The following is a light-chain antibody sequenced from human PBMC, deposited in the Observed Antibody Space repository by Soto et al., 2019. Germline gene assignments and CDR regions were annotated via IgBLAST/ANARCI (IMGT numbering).Light chain of an antibody. J-gene: IGLJ2*01. V-gene: IGLV2-8*01. CDR3: TSYAGGNNLV. CDR1: SSDIGAYND. CDR2: EVS. Sequence: QSALTQPPSASGAPGQSVTISCTGTSSDIGAYNDVSWYQQHPGKAPKLMIYEVSTRPSGVPDLFSGYKSDNAASLTVSGLHAEEAADYYWTSYAGGNNLVFGGGTQLTVL.